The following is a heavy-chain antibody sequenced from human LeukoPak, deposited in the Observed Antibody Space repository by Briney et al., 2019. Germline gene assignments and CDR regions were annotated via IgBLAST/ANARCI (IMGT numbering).Heavy chain of an antibody. Sequence: PGGSLRLSCAASGFTFSSYAMSWVRQAPGKGLEWVSAISGSGGSTYYADSVKGRFTISRDNSKNTLYLQMNSLRAEDTAVYYCAKPSGASTGQSPSFDPWGQGALVTVSS. J-gene: IGHJ5*02. CDR1: GFTFSSYA. CDR2: ISGSGGST. D-gene: IGHD3-10*01. CDR3: AKPSGASTGQSPSFDP. V-gene: IGHV3-23*01.